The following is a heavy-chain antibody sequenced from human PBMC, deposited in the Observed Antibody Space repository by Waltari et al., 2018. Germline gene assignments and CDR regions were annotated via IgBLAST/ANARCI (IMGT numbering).Heavy chain of an antibody. J-gene: IGHJ4*02. Sequence: EVQLVESGGGLVKPGGSLRLSCAAYGFTFSSYSMNWVRQAPGKGLEWVSSISSSSSYIYYADSVKGRFTISRDNAKNSLYLQMNSLRAEDTAVYYCARAVPYSYGNLHDYWGQGTLVTVSS. D-gene: IGHD5-18*01. CDR1: GFTFSSYS. CDR2: ISSSSSYI. V-gene: IGHV3-21*01. CDR3: ARAVPYSYGNLHDY.